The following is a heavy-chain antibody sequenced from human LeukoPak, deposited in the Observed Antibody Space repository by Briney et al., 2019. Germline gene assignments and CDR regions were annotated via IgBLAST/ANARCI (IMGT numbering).Heavy chain of an antibody. V-gene: IGHV3-23*01. CDR1: GFTFSNAW. J-gene: IGHJ4*02. CDR2: ISGSGNST. Sequence: GGSLRLSCAASGFTFSNAWMSWVRQAPGKGLEWISAISGSGNSTHYADTVKGRFTISRDNSKNMLYLQMNSLRVEDTAVYYCANFYWGQGARVTVSS. CDR3: ANFY.